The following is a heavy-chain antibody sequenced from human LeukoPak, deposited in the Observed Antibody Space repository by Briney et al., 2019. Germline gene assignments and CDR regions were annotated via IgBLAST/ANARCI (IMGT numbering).Heavy chain of an antibody. J-gene: IGHJ4*02. V-gene: IGHV4-59*01. Sequence: SETLSLTCTVSGASINSYYWSWIRQPPGKGLEWIGYIYYSGSTNYNPSLKSRVTISVDTSKNQFSLKLSSVTAADTAVYYCARESRATHFDYWGQGTLVTVSS. CDR1: GASINSYY. CDR2: IYYSGST. CDR3: ARESRATHFDY.